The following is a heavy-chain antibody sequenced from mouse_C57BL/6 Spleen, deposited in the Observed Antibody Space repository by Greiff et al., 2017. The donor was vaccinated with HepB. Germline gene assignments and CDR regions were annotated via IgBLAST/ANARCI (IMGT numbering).Heavy chain of an antibody. CDR3: ARNNGDGYYEAY. CDR2: IWTGGGT. CDR1: GFSLTSYA. J-gene: IGHJ3*01. Sequence: VQLVESGPGLVAPSQSLSITCTVSGFSLTSYAISWVRQPPGKGLEWLGVIWTGGGTNYNSALKSRLSINKDNSYSQVFLKMNSLQTDDTARYYCARNNGDGYYEAYWGQGTLVTVSA. V-gene: IGHV2-9-1*01. D-gene: IGHD2-3*01.